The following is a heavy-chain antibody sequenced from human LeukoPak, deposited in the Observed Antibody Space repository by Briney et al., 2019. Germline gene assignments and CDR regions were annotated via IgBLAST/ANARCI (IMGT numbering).Heavy chain of an antibody. V-gene: IGHV4-61*01. CDR1: GGSVSSGSYY. J-gene: IGHJ5*02. Sequence: PSETLSLTCTVSGGSVSSGSYYWSWIRRPPGKGLEWIGYIYYSGSTNYNPSLKSRVTISVDTSKNQFSLKLSSVTAADTAVYYCARGIGEQWLVLPGWFDPWGQGTLVTVSS. CDR2: IYYSGST. D-gene: IGHD6-19*01. CDR3: ARGIGEQWLVLPGWFDP.